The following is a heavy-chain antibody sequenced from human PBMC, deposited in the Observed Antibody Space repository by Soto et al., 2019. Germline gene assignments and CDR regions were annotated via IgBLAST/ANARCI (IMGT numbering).Heavy chain of an antibody. CDR2: IIPVFGLV. Sequence: QVHLLLQSGAEVKKPGSSVKVSCKASGGTPSNSAISWVRQAPGQGLEWMGGIIPVFGLVKYAQNFQGRVTSTADESTNTAYMELSRLRPEDTAVDYWAGGRIVVVGRRAYDGMDVWGQGTTVTDSS. D-gene: IGHD3-22*01. J-gene: IGHJ6*02. CDR3: AGGRIVVVGRRAYDGMDV. V-gene: IGHV1-69*01. CDR1: GGTPSNSA.